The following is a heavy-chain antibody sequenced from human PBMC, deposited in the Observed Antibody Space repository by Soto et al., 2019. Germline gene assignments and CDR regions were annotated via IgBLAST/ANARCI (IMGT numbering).Heavy chain of an antibody. D-gene: IGHD5-18*01. V-gene: IGHV3-49*04. CDR2: IRSKGYGGTT. CDR3: TRVSGYSYGYSFGMDV. J-gene: IGHJ6*02. CDR1: GFTFGDYG. Sequence: TGGSLRLSCTASGFTFGDYGMSWVRQAPGKGLEWVGFIRSKGYGGTTEYAASVKGRFIISRDDSKSIAYLQMNSLKTEDTGVYYCTRVSGYSYGYSFGMDVWGQGTTVTVSS.